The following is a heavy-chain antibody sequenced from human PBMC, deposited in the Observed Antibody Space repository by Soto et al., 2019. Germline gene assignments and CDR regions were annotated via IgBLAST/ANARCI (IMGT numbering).Heavy chain of an antibody. CDR3: ARAPGGPDGPGDY. Sequence: QVQLVQSGAEVKKPGASVKVSCKASGYTFTSYAMHWVRQAPGQRLEWMGWINAGNGNTKFSQKFQGRVTITRDTSASTAYMELGSLRSEDTAVYYCARAPGGPDGPGDYWGQGTRVTVSS. V-gene: IGHV1-3*01. CDR1: GYTFTSYA. J-gene: IGHJ4*02. CDR2: INAGNGNT. D-gene: IGHD2-15*01.